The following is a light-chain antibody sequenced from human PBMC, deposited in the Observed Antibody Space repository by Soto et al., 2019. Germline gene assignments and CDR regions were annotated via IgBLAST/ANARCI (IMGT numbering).Light chain of an antibody. J-gene: IGLJ2*01. CDR3: QSYDSSLSGVV. Sequence: QSVLTQPPSVSGAPGPRVTISCTGSSSNIGAGYDVHWYQQLPGTAPKLLIYGNSNRPSGVPDRFSGSKSGTSASLAITGLQDEDEADYYCQSYDSSLSGVVFGGGTKLTVL. CDR2: GNS. V-gene: IGLV1-40*01. CDR1: SSNIGAGYD.